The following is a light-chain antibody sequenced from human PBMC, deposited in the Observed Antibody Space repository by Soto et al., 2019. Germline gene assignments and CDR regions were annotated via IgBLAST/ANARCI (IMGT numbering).Light chain of an antibody. V-gene: IGLV2-11*01. CDR2: DVN. CDR3: SSYTSSSTPLYV. J-gene: IGLJ1*01. Sequence: QSALTQPRSVSGSPGQSVTISCTGTSSDVGGYNYVSWYQQHPGKAPKLMIYDVNKRPSGVPDRFSGSKSGNTASLTISGLQAEDEADYYCSSYTSSSTPLYVFGTGTKVTV. CDR1: SSDVGGYNY.